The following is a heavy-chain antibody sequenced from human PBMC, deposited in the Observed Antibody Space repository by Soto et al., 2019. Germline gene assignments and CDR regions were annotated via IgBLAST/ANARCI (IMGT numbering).Heavy chain of an antibody. CDR1: GGTFRNYP. J-gene: IGHJ4*02. CDR3: ARGPLVVLNYFES. Sequence: QVQLVQSGTEVKKPGSSVKVSCKASGGTFRNYPINWVRQAPGQGLEWMGSIFPLTDIPDYAQNFQARLTISEDKSTSTAYMELSSLTSDDTAMYFCARGPLVVLNYFESWGQGNLVTVSS. V-gene: IGHV1-69*02. CDR2: IFPLTDIP.